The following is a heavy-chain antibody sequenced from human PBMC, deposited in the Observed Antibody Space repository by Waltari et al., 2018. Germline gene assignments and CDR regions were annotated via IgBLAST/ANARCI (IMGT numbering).Heavy chain of an antibody. Sequence: QVQLVQSGAEVKKPGSSVKVPCQASGGTFSSYAIRWVRQAPGQGLEWMGGIIPIFGTANYAQKFQGRVTITADESTSTAYMELSSLRSEDTAVYYCASSWYDYVWGSLRFDYWGQGTLVTVSS. D-gene: IGHD3-16*01. CDR2: IIPIFGTA. J-gene: IGHJ4*02. V-gene: IGHV1-69*12. CDR1: GGTFSSYA. CDR3: ASSWYDYVWGSLRFDY.